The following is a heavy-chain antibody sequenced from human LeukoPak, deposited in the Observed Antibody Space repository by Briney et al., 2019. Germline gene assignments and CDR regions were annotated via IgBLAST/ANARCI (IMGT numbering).Heavy chain of an antibody. J-gene: IGHJ4*02. Sequence: PGGSLRLSCAASGFPLSDYYMNWVRQAPGKGLEWVSVITSNSTNIYYADSVKGRFTISRDNAENSLYLQMNGQRAEDTAVYFCARGEQKDTITGLDSWGQGTLVTVSS. CDR3: ARGEQKDTITGLDS. V-gene: IGHV3-21*06. CDR2: ITSNSTNI. D-gene: IGHD1-14*01. CDR1: GFPLSDYY.